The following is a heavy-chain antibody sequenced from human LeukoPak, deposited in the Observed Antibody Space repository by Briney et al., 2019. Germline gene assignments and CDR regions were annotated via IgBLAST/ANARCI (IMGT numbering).Heavy chain of an antibody. Sequence: GGSLRLSCAASGFTVSNPYMRWVRQAPGRGIEWVSGIYSSGGTFYSECVKSRFSISRDYSKNTLYRQMNSLRVDDKAVYYCAKDSTGPAFWGQGTLVTVSS. D-gene: IGHD6-19*01. CDR2: IYSSGGT. V-gene: IGHV3-53*01. CDR3: AKDSTGPAF. J-gene: IGHJ4*02. CDR1: GFTVSNPY.